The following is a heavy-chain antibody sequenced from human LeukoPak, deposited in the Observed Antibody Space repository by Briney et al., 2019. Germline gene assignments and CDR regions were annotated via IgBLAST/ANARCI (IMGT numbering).Heavy chain of an antibody. CDR1: GFTFSSYW. V-gene: IGHV3-74*01. CDR3: ARDAAIAARLDYFDY. Sequence: GGSLRLSCAASGFTFSSYWMHWVRQAPGKGLVWVSRINSGGSSTNYADSVKGRFTISRDNAKNTLYLQMNSLRAEDTAVYYCARDAAIAARLDYFDYWGQGTLVTVSS. J-gene: IGHJ4*02. CDR2: INSGGSST. D-gene: IGHD6-6*01.